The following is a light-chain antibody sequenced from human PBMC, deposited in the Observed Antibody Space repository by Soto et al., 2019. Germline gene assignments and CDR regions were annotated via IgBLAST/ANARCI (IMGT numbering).Light chain of an antibody. CDR1: QSVGSY. V-gene: IGKV3-15*01. CDR2: GAS. Sequence: DIMMTQSPGTLSVSPGESATLSCRASQSVGSYLAWYQQTPGQAPRLLIYGASTRATGIPARFSGSGSGTEFTRTISSLQSEDLAIYYCQQYNNWPFTFGPGTKVDIK. J-gene: IGKJ3*01. CDR3: QQYNNWPFT.